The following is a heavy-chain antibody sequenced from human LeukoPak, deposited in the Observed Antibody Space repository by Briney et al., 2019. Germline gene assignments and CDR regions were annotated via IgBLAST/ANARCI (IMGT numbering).Heavy chain of an antibody. D-gene: IGHD3-16*01. CDR2: ISGSGDST. J-gene: IGHJ2*01. V-gene: IGHV3-23*01. CDR3: ARGDPERGVWYFDL. CDR1: GFTFSSYA. Sequence: AGGSLRLSCAASGFTFSSYAMSWVRQAPGKGLEWVSSISGSGDSTYYADSVKGRFTISRDNTKNTLYLQMNSLRAEDTAVYYCARGDPERGVWYFDLWGRGTLVTVSS.